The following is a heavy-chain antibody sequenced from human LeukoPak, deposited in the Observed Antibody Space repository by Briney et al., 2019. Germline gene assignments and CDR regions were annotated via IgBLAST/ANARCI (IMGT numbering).Heavy chain of an antibody. J-gene: IGHJ4*02. Sequence: PGGSLRLSCAASGFTFTNYWMNWVRQAPGKGLEWVANIKQDGSEKNYVDSLKGRFTISRDNAKNSLYLQMNNLRTEDAAIYYCAKAPVTSCRGAFCYPLDSWGQGTLVTVSS. D-gene: IGHD2-15*01. CDR3: AKAPVTSCRGAFCYPLDS. V-gene: IGHV3-7*03. CDR2: IKQDGSEK. CDR1: GFTFTNYW.